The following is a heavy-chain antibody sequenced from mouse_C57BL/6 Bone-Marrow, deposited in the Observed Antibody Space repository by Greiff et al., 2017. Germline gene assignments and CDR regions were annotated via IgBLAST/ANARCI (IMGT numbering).Heavy chain of an antibody. J-gene: IGHJ1*03. CDR3: ARSLPQGYFDV. CDR2: ISNLAYSI. CDR1: GFTFSDYG. Sequence: EVKLVESGGSLVQPGGSLKLSCAASGFTFSDYGMAWVRQAPRKGPEWVAFISNLAYSIYYADTVTGRFTISRENAKNTLYLEMSSLRSEDTAMYYCARSLPQGYFDVWGTGTTVTVSS. V-gene: IGHV5-15*01. D-gene: IGHD6-2*01.